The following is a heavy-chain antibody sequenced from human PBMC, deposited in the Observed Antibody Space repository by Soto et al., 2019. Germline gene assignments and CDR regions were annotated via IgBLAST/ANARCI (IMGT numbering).Heavy chain of an antibody. CDR1: GFTVSSIY. D-gene: IGHD6-19*01. V-gene: IGHV3-66*01. CDR2: IYSGGST. J-gene: IGHJ3*02. Sequence: GGSLRLSCAASGFTVSSIYMSWVRQAPGKGLEWVSVIYSGGSTYYADSVKGRFTISRDNSKNTLYLQMNSLRAEDTAVYYCASSWLVPPLVDAFDIWGQGTMVTVSS. CDR3: ASSWLVPPLVDAFDI.